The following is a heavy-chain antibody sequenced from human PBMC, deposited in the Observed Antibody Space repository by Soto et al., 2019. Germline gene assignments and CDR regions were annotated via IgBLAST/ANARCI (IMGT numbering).Heavy chain of an antibody. CDR1: GGSISSSSYY. D-gene: IGHD2-15*01. CDR2: IYYSGST. V-gene: IGHV4-39*01. J-gene: IGHJ5*02. CDR3: ARHSIFLWGGGSRNWFDP. Sequence: QLPLQEFGPGLVKPSETLSLTCTVSGGSISSSSYYWGWIRQPPGKGLEWIGSIYYSGSTYYNPSLKSRVTISVDTSKNQFSLKLSSVTAADTAVYYCARHSIFLWGGGSRNWFDPCCQGTLVTVSS.